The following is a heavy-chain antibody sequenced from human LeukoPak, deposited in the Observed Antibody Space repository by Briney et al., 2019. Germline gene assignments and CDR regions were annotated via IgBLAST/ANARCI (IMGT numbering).Heavy chain of an antibody. Sequence: AVKVSCKASGGTFSSYAISWVRQAPGQGLEWMGGIIPIFGAANYAQKFQGRVTITADESTSTAYMELSSLRSEDTAVYYCARGTDYYGSGSMGVHWGQGTLVTVSS. V-gene: IGHV1-69*13. J-gene: IGHJ4*02. D-gene: IGHD3-10*01. CDR2: IIPIFGAA. CDR3: ARGTDYYGSGSMGVH. CDR1: GGTFSSYA.